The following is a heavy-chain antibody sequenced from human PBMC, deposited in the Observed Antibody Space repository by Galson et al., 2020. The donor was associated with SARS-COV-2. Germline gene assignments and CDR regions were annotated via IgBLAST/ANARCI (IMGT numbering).Heavy chain of an antibody. CDR3: ARVGYYDSSGYYHRYYYYYMDV. J-gene: IGHJ6*03. CDR1: GGSFSGYY. D-gene: IGHD3-22*01. CDR2: LNHSGST. V-gene: IGHV4-34*01. Sequence: SETLSLTCAVYGGSFSGYYWSWIRQPPGKGLEWIGELNHSGSTNYNPSLKSRVTISVDTSKNQFSLKLSSVTAADTAVYYCARVGYYDSSGYYHRYYYYYMDVWGKGTTVTVSS.